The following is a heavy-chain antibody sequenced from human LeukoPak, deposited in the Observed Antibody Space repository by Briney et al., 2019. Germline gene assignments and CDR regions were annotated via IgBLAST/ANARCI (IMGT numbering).Heavy chain of an antibody. D-gene: IGHD3-22*01. J-gene: IGHJ5*02. V-gene: IGHV4-59*01. Sequence: PSETLSLTCTVSGGSISSYYWSWIRQPPGKGLEWIGYIYYSGSTNYNPSLKSRVTISVDTSKNQFSLKLSSVTAADTAVYYCARALDYYDSSGHNWFDPWGQGTLVTVSS. CDR2: IYYSGST. CDR3: ARALDYYDSSGHNWFDP. CDR1: GGSISSYY.